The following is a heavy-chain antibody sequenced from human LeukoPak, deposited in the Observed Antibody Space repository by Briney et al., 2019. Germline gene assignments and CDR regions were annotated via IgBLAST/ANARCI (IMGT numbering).Heavy chain of an antibody. V-gene: IGHV4-34*01. CDR2: INHSGST. D-gene: IGHD3-10*01. CDR3: AGHRVTMVRGVIGATYYYYYYMDV. Sequence: SETLSLTRAVYGGSFSGYYWSWIRQPPGKGLEWIGEINHSGSTNYNPSLKSRVTISVDTSKNQFSLKLSSVTAADTAVYYRAGHRVTMVRGVIGATYYYYYYMDVWGKGTTVTISS. CDR1: GGSFSGYY. J-gene: IGHJ6*03.